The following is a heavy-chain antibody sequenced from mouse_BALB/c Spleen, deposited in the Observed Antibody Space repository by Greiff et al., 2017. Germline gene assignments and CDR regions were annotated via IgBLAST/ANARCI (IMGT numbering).Heavy chain of an antibody. V-gene: IGHV1S81*02. CDR1: GYTFTSYW. Sequence: VQLQQPGAELVKPGASVKLSCKASGYTFTSYWMHWVKQRPGQGLEWIGEINPSNGRTNYNEKFKSKATLTVDKSSSTAYMQLSSLTSEDSAVYYCARSGYYGDHYFDYWGQGTTLTVSS. CDR2: INPSNGRT. J-gene: IGHJ2*01. CDR3: ARSGYYGDHYFDY. D-gene: IGHD1-1*01.